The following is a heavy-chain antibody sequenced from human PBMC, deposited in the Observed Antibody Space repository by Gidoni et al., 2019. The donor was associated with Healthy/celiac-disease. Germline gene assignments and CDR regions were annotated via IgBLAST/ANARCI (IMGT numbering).Heavy chain of an antibody. CDR3: AKGELSSGYYYGY. CDR1: GFTFSSYA. CDR2: ISGSGGSP. Sequence: EVQLLESGGGLVPPGGSLRPSCAASGFTFSSYAMSWVRPAPGKGLEWVSAISGSGGSPYYADSVKGRFTISRDNSKNTLYLQMNSLRAEDTAVYYCAKGELSSGYYYGYWGQGTLVTVSS. J-gene: IGHJ4*02. V-gene: IGHV3-23*01. D-gene: IGHD3-22*01.